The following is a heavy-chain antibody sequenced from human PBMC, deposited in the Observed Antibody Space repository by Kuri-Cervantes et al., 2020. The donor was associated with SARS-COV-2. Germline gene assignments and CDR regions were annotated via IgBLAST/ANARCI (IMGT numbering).Heavy chain of an antibody. D-gene: IGHD4/OR15-4a*01. CDR2: IYYSGST. V-gene: IGHV4-59*11. CDR1: GGSISSHY. Sequence: SETLSLTCTVPGGSISSHYRSWIRQPPGKGLEWIGYIYYSGSTNYNPSLKSRVTISVDTSKNQFSLKLSSVTAADTAVYYCARDPNANHNNWFDPWGQGTLVTVSS. CDR3: ARDPNANHNNWFDP. J-gene: IGHJ5*02.